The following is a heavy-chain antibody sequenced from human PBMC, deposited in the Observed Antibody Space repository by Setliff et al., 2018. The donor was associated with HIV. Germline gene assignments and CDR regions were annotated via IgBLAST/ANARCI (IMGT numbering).Heavy chain of an antibody. Sequence: GGSLRLSCAASGFTLRSYGMHWVRQAPGKGLEWGTVLWFDGIRKYYADSVKGRFTISRDDSKNTVYLQMNSLRIEDTALYYCAKEGRTTSAFDVWGQGTMVTVSS. CDR2: LWFDGIRK. CDR1: GFTLRSYG. D-gene: IGHD1-1*01. V-gene: IGHV3-30*02. J-gene: IGHJ3*01. CDR3: AKEGRTTSAFDV.